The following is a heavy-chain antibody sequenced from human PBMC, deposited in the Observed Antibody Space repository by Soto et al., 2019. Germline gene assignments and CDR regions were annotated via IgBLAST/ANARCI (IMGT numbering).Heavy chain of an antibody. CDR2: ISGSGGST. J-gene: IGHJ1*01. D-gene: IGHD6-6*01. CDR3: AKGGIAARRFAYLVF. V-gene: IGHV3-23*01. Sequence: GGSLRLSCAASGFTFSSYAMSWVRQAPGKGLEWVSAISGSGGSTYYADSAKGRFTISRDNSKNTLYLQMNSLRAEDTAVYYCAKGGIAARRFAYLVFWGQGTLVTVSS. CDR1: GFTFSSYA.